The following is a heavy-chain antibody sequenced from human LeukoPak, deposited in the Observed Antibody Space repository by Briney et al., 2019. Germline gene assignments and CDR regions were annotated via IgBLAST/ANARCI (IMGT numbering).Heavy chain of an antibody. Sequence: PSETLSLTCAVYGGSFSGYYRSWIRQPPGKGLEWIGEINHSGSTNYNPSLKSRVTISVDTSKNQFSLKLSSVTAADTAVYYCAREAQLPDYWGQGTLVTVSS. J-gene: IGHJ4*02. CDR3: AREAQLPDY. V-gene: IGHV4-34*01. D-gene: IGHD2-2*01. CDR1: GGSFSGYY. CDR2: INHSGST.